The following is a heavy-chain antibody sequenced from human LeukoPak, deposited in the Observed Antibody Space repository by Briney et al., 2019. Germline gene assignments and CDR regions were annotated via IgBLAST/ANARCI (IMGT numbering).Heavy chain of an antibody. CDR3: AGRTDFVITY. Sequence: GGSLRLSCAASGFAFNSYPMHWVRQAPGKGLQFLSAISSDGGTTYYADSVKGRFTISRDNSKNTLYLQMNSLRAEDTAVYYCAGRTDFVITYWGQGTLVTVSS. D-gene: IGHD5-24*01. V-gene: IGHV3-64*02. CDR1: GFAFNSYP. CDR2: ISSDGGTT. J-gene: IGHJ4*02.